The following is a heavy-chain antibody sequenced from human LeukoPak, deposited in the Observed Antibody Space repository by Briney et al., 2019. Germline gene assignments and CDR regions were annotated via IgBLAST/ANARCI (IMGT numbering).Heavy chain of an antibody. CDR3: ARVARGSSPTGPDYYYYMDV. Sequence: SETLSLTCTVSGGSVRSRIYFWGWIRQPPGKGLEWIGTIYFTGKTYYAPSLKSRLTISLDTSKNQFSLKLSSVTAADTAVYYCARVARGSSPTGPDYYYYMDVWGKGTTVTVSS. CDR1: GGSVRSRIYF. J-gene: IGHJ6*03. CDR2: IYFTGKT. V-gene: IGHV4-39*07. D-gene: IGHD3-10*01.